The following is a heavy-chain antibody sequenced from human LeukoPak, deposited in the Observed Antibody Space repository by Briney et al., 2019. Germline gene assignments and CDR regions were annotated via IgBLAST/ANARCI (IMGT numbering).Heavy chain of an antibody. CDR3: AKLSGWTGWFFAY. J-gene: IGHJ4*02. CDR1: GFTFSNFA. CDR2: ISKSGDNS. D-gene: IGHD6-19*01. Sequence: SGGSLRLSCAASGFTFSNFAISWVRQAPGKGLEWVSAISKSGDNSYYADSVKGRFTISRDNSKNTIYLQMNSLRVEDTAVYYCAKLSGWTGWFFAYWGQGTVVTVSS. V-gene: IGHV3-23*01.